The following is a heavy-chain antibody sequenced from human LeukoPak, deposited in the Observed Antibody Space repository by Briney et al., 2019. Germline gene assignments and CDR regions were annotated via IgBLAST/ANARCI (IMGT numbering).Heavy chain of an antibody. CDR3: ARQIRAVGATAGNYYYYYMDV. Sequence: PSETLSLTCTVSGGSISSYYWSWIRQPAGKGLEWIGRIYTSGSTNYNPPLKSRVTMSVDTSKNQFSLKLSSVTAADTAVYYCARQIRAVGATAGNYYYYYMDVWGKGTTVTVSS. V-gene: IGHV4-4*07. J-gene: IGHJ6*03. CDR2: IYTSGST. CDR1: GGSISSYY. D-gene: IGHD2-15*01.